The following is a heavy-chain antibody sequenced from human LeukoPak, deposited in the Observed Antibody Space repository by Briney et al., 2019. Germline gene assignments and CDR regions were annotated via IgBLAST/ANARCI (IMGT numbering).Heavy chain of an antibody. D-gene: IGHD3-10*01. V-gene: IGHV3-7*01. Sequence: GGSLRLSCVVSGFTFRGYWMSWVRQAPGKGLEWVAKIKYDGSEEFYMDSVKGRFTISRDNAKDSLYLQMNSLRAEDSAVYYCARDPNRGGGFDYWGQGTLVTVSS. CDR1: GFTFRGYW. CDR3: ARDPNRGGGFDY. J-gene: IGHJ4*02. CDR2: IKYDGSEE.